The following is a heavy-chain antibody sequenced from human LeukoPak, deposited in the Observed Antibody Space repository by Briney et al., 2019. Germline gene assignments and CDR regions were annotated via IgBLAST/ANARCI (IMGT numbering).Heavy chain of an antibody. CDR3: GRAAGDSYDY. CDR2: IKQDGSEK. D-gene: IGHD6-19*01. Sequence: GGSLRLSCAASGFTFSSYWMSWVRQAPGKGLEWVANIKQDGSEKYYVDSVKGRFTISRDNAKNSLDLQINSLTAEDTAVYYCGRAAGDSYDYWGQGTLVTVSS. J-gene: IGHJ4*02. CDR1: GFTFSSYW. V-gene: IGHV3-7*01.